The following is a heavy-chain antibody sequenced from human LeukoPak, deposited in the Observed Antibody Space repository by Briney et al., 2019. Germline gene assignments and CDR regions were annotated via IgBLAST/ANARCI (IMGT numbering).Heavy chain of an antibody. CDR2: ISSSSSYI. CDR3: ARDRARDISPYYYYGMDV. Sequence: GGSLRLSCAASGFTFSSYSMNWVRQAPGKGLEWVSSISSSSSYIYYADSVKGRFTISRDNAKNSLYLQMNSLRAEDTAVYYCARDRARDISPYYYYGMDVWGQGTTVTVSS. J-gene: IGHJ6*02. CDR1: GFTFSSYS. V-gene: IGHV3-21*01. D-gene: IGHD3-9*01.